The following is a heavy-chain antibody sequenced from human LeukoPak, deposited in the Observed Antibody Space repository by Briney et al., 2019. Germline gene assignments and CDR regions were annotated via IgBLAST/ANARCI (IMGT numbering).Heavy chain of an antibody. D-gene: IGHD2-15*01. CDR3: ARGTRGYCSGGSCFSY. Sequence: ASVKVSCKASGYTLTSYGISWVRQAPGQGLEWMGWMNPNSGNTGYAQKFQGRVTITRNTSISTAYMELSSLRSEDTAVYYCARGTRGYCSGGSCFSYWGQGTLVTVSS. J-gene: IGHJ4*02. CDR2: MNPNSGNT. CDR1: GYTLTSYG. V-gene: IGHV1-8*03.